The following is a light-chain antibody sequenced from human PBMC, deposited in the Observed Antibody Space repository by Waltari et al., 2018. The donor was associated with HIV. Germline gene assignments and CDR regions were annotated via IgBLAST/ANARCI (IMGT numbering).Light chain of an antibody. V-gene: IGLV1-44*01. J-gene: IGLJ2*01. CDR2: SNK. Sequence: QSVLPQPPSASGTPGQRVTISCSGNHSNLGTNTSNWYTQPPGTAHKLLICSNKQRPSGVPDRFSGAKSGTSASLAISGLQAEDEAVYYCAAWDDSLNGLLFGGGTKLTVL. CDR1: HSNLGTNT. CDR3: AAWDDSLNGLL.